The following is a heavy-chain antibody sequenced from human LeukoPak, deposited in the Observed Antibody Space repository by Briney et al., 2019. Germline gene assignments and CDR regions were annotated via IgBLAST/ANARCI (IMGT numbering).Heavy chain of an antibody. V-gene: IGHV3-66*01. CDR2: IYSGGST. D-gene: IGHD1-26*01. CDR1: GFTVSSNY. CDR3: ASAYPDAGSYLEPFDY. J-gene: IGHJ4*02. Sequence: PGGSLRLSCAASGFTVSSNYMSWVRQAPGKGLEWVSVIYSGGSTYYADSVKGRFTISRDNSKNTLYLQMNSLRAEDTAVYYCASAYPDAGSYLEPFDYWAREPWSPSPQ.